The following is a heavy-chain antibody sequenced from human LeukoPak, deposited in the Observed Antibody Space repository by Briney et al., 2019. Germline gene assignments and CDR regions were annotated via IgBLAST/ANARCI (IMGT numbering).Heavy chain of an antibody. J-gene: IGHJ4*02. CDR3: ATEALAGTTSLDY. CDR1: GGSISSGSYY. Sequence: PSETLSLTCTVSGGSISSGSYYWSWIRQPAGKGLEWIGRIYTSGSTNYNPSLKSRVTISVDTSKNQFSLKLSSVTAADTAVFYCATEALAGTTSLDYWGQGTLVTVSS. V-gene: IGHV4-61*02. CDR2: IYTSGST. D-gene: IGHD2-2*01.